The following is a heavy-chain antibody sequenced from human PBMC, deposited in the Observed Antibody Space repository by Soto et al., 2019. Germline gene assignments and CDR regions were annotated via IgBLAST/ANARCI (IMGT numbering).Heavy chain of an antibody. V-gene: IGHV3-48*02. CDR2: ISSSSSTI. Sequence: PVGSLRLSCAAAGFTFSSYSMNWVRQAPGKGLEWVSYISSSSSTIYYADSVKGRFTISRDNAKNSLYLQMNSLRDEDTAVYYCARGFYDFWSGSSYDYWGQGTLVTVSS. J-gene: IGHJ4*02. CDR1: GFTFSSYS. CDR3: ARGFYDFWSGSSYDY. D-gene: IGHD3-3*01.